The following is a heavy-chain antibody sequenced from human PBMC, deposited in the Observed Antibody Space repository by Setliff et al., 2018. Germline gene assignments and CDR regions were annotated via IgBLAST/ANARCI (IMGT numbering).Heavy chain of an antibody. CDR1: GYTFTSYD. D-gene: IGHD2-21*01. Sequence: ASVKVSCKASGYTFTSYDINWVRQATGQGLEWMGWMNPNSGNTGYAQKFQGRVTMTRNTSISTAYMDLSSLRFEDTAVYYCATMHIVVVIAISDHAFDIWGQGTMVTVSS. J-gene: IGHJ3*02. V-gene: IGHV1-8*02. CDR2: MNPNSGNT. CDR3: ATMHIVVVIAISDHAFDI.